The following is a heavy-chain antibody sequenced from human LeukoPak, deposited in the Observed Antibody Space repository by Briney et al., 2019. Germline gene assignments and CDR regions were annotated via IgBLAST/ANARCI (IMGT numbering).Heavy chain of an antibody. CDR1: GGSISSNNYY. V-gene: IGHV4-39*01. CDR3: ARRTPYSGSYIFDY. D-gene: IGHD1-26*01. Sequence: PSETLSLTCTVSGGSISSNNYYWGWIRQPPGKGLEWIGSIYYSGTTYYNPSLKSRVTISADTSKNQISLKLSSVTAADTAVYYCARRTPYSGSYIFDYWGQGTLVTVSS. CDR2: IYYSGTT. J-gene: IGHJ4*02.